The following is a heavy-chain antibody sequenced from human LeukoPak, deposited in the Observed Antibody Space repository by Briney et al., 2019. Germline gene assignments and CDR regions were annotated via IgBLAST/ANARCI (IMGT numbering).Heavy chain of an antibody. CDR3: ARYGIVVVPAAIKRNWFDP. V-gene: IGHV4-34*01. Sequence: PSETLSLTCAVYGGSFSGYYWSWIRQPPGKGLEWIGEINHSGSTNYNPSLKSRVTISVGTSKNQFSLNLSSVTAADRALYYCARYGIVVVPAAIKRNWFDPWGEGTLVTVSS. CDR1: GGSFSGYY. D-gene: IGHD2-2*01. J-gene: IGHJ5*02. CDR2: INHSGST.